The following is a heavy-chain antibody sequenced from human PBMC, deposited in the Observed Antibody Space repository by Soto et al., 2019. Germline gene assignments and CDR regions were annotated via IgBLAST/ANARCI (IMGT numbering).Heavy chain of an antibody. Sequence: ELQLLESGGGLGHQGESLTLSCAASEDSFDNSAMTWVRQAPGKGLEWVSTTTNTGGKTHYADAGQGRFTVSRDNFRNTLSLLIYSLRAVDTAVYYCAKLRRGATGTEGFHPWGQGTLVTVSS. V-gene: IGHV3-23*01. CDR1: EDSFDNSA. CDR2: TTNTGGKT. CDR3: AKLRRGATGTEGFHP. J-gene: IGHJ5*02. D-gene: IGHD1-1*01.